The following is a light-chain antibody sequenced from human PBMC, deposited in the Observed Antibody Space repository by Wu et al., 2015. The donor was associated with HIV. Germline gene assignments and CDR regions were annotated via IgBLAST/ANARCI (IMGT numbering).Light chain of an antibody. Sequence: EIVLTQSPATLSLSPGERATLSCRASQSVSSYLAWYQQKPGQAPRLLIYGASSRATGIPDRFSGSGSGTDFTLTISRLEPEDFALYYCQQYDGSPTYTFGQGTKVEIK. CDR2: GAS. CDR1: QSVSSY. J-gene: IGKJ2*01. V-gene: IGKV3-20*01. CDR3: QQYDGSPTYT.